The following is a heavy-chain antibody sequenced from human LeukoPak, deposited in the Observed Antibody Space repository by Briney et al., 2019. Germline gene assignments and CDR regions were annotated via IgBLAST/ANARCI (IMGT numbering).Heavy chain of an antibody. CDR1: GYTFTGYY. J-gene: IGHJ3*02. Sequence: ASVKVSCKASGYTFTGYYMRWVRQAPGQGLEWMGWSNPNNGDTNYAKKFQGRVTMTRDTSISTAYMELSRLRSDDTASYYCASVSGSYFDAFEIWGQGTMVTVSS. V-gene: IGHV1-2*02. CDR2: SNPNNGDT. CDR3: ASVSGSYFDAFEI. D-gene: IGHD1-26*01.